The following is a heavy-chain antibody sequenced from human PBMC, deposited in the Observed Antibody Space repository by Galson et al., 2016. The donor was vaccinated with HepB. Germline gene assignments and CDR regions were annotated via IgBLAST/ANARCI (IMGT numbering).Heavy chain of an antibody. CDR2: IYWNDDK. CDR1: GFSLSTSGVG. J-gene: IGHJ4*02. CDR3: VRRPGKDYGSSFDY. Sequence: PALVKPTQTLTLTCTFSGFSLSTSGVGVGWIRQPPGKALEWLAVIYWNDDKRYSPSLKNRLTITKDTSKNQVVLTMTNMDPVDTVTYYCVRRPGKDYGSSFDYWGQGTLVTVSS. D-gene: IGHD3-10*01. V-gene: IGHV2-5*01.